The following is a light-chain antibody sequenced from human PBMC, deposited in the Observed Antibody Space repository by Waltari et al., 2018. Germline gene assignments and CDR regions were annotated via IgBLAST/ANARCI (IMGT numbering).Light chain of an antibody. J-gene: IGLJ7*01. CDR3: GTWDSSLSGAV. Sequence: QSVLTQPPSVSAAPGQRVTISCSGGSSNIGNNYVSWYRQFPGPAPKLLIYENTERPPGIPGRVSGSKSGTSATLDITGLQAGDEADYYCGTWDSSLSGAVFGGGTHLTVL. V-gene: IGLV1-51*02. CDR2: ENT. CDR1: SSNIGNNY.